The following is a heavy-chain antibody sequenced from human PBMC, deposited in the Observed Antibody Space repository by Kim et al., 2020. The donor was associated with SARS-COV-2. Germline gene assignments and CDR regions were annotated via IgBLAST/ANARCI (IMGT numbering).Heavy chain of an antibody. CDR1: GGTFSSYA. D-gene: IGHD2-8*01. CDR3: ARGCTNGVCYHETYYYYGIDV. J-gene: IGHJ6*02. Sequence: SEKVSCKASGGTFSSYAISWVRQAPGQGLEWMGGIIPIFGTANYAQKFQGRVTITADESTSTAYMELSSLRSEDTAVYYCARGCTNGVCYHETYYYYGIDVWGQGTRVTVSS. V-gene: IGHV1-69*13. CDR2: IIPIFGTA.